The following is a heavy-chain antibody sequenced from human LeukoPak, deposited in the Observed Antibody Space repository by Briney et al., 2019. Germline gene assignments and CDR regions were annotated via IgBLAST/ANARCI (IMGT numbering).Heavy chain of an antibody. V-gene: IGHV1-69*13. D-gene: IGHD1-26*01. CDR3: ARTRGADGEDY. J-gene: IGHJ4*02. Sequence: GASVKVSCKASGGTFNSYTINWVRQAPGQGLEWMGGIIPILGTANYAQRFQGRVTITADESTSTAYMELTSLRSEDTAVYYCARTRGADGEDYWGQGTLVTVYS. CDR1: GGTFNSYT. CDR2: IIPILGTA.